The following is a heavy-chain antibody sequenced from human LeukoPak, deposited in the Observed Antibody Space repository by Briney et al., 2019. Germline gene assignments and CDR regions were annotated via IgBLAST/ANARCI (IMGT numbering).Heavy chain of an antibody. CDR1: GFTFSSYR. CDR3: ARTGQVLDT. CDR2: INGDGTGI. J-gene: IGHJ3*02. V-gene: IGHV3-74*03. D-gene: IGHD4/OR15-4a*01. Sequence: GGSLRLSCAASGFTFSSYRMHWVRHAPGKGLVWVSRINGDGTGITYADSVKGRFTISRDNAQNTLYLQMSSLRDEDTAMYHCARTGQVLDTWGQGTMVTVSS.